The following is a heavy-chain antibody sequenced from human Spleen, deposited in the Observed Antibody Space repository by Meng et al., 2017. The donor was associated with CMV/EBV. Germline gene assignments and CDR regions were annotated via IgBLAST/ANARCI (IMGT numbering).Heavy chain of an antibody. CDR3: ARTYSSGYYFENGMDV. D-gene: IGHD3-22*01. V-gene: IGHV3-20*04. CDR2: INWNGDSS. Sequence: GGSLRLSCAASGFNFDDNGMSWVRQAPGKGLEWVSGINWNGDSSGYADSERGRFTISRDNAKKSLYLQMNSLRAEDTALYYCARTYSSGYYFENGMDVWDQRTTVTVSS. J-gene: IGHJ6*02. CDR1: GFNFDDNG.